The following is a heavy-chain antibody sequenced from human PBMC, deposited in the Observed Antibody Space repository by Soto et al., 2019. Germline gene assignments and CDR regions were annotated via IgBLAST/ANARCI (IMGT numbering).Heavy chain of an antibody. Sequence: QVQLVQSGAEVKKPGASVKVSCKASGYTFTSYDINWVRQATGQGLEWMGWMNPNSGNTGYAQKFQGRVTMTRNTSISTAYMELSSLRSEDTAVYYCARGNTRVDTAMVTGDYWGQGTLVTVSS. V-gene: IGHV1-8*01. D-gene: IGHD5-18*01. CDR2: MNPNSGNT. J-gene: IGHJ4*02. CDR1: GYTFTSYD. CDR3: ARGNTRVDTAMVTGDY.